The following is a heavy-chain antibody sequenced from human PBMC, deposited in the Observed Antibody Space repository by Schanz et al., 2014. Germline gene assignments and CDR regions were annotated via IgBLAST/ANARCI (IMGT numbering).Heavy chain of an antibody. Sequence: EVQLVESGGGLVQPGGSLRLSCTASGFTFSDYWMSWVRQAPGKGPEWVANIKHDGSVKDYVDSVEGRFTISRDNAKNSLYLLMNSLRAEDTAVYYCAKGRFGELSAFDIWGQGTMVTVSS. D-gene: IGHD3-10*01. CDR3: AKGRFGELSAFDI. V-gene: IGHV3-7*05. J-gene: IGHJ3*02. CDR1: GFTFSDYW. CDR2: IKHDGSVK.